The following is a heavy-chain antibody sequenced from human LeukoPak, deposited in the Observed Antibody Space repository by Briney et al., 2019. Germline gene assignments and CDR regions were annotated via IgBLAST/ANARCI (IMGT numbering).Heavy chain of an antibody. Sequence: SGTLSLTCAVSGGSISSSNWWSWVRQPPGKGLEWIGEIYHSGSTNYNPSLKSRVTISVDKSKNQFSLKLSSVTAADTAVYYCARWSPGSYYGYGGGDYYYGMDVWGQGTTVTVSS. CDR3: ARWSPGSYYGYGGGDYYYGMDV. CDR2: IYHSGST. V-gene: IGHV4-4*02. J-gene: IGHJ6*02. CDR1: GGSISSSNW. D-gene: IGHD1-26*01.